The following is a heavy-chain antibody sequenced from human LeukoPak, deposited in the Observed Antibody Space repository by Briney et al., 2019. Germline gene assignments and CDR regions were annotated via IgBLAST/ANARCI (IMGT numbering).Heavy chain of an antibody. D-gene: IGHD2-21*01. J-gene: IGHJ4*02. V-gene: IGHV3-7*01. CDR3: ARVSDCGGDCYPGLFDY. Sequence: GGSLRLSCAASGFTFSSYWMTWVRQAPGKGLEWVANIGEDGSEKYYVDSVKGRFTISRDNAKNSLYLQMNSLTAEDTAVYYCARVSDCGGDCYPGLFDYWGQGTLVTVSS. CDR1: GFTFSSYW. CDR2: IGEDGSEK.